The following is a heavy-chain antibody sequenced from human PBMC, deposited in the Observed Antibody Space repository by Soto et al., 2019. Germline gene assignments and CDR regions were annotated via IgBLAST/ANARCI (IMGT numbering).Heavy chain of an antibody. CDR2: ISGSGVTT. D-gene: IGHD3-10*01. Sequence: EVQLLESGGGLVQPGGSLRLSCAVSGFTFSSSAMAWVRQAPGEGLEWVSGISGSGVTTFYADSVKGRFTISRDNSKNTLHLQMNSLGAQDTAVYHCAKMACFGDPPGGDSWGQGTLVTVSS. J-gene: IGHJ4*02. CDR1: GFTFSSSA. V-gene: IGHV3-23*01. CDR3: AKMACFGDPPGGDS.